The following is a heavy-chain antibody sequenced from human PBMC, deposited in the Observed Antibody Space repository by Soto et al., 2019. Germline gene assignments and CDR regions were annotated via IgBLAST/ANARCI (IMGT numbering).Heavy chain of an antibody. J-gene: IGHJ6*02. Sequence: SESLSLTCSVSGGSISSGPYSWGWIRQPPGKGLEWIGTFHYSGRTYYSPSLESRVTISVDTSKNQFSLKVSSVTAADTAVFYCARLAGSCSGTSCYGYYGMDVWGQGTTVNVSS. V-gene: IGHV4-39*01. CDR2: FHYSGRT. CDR1: GGSISSGPYS. D-gene: IGHD2-2*01. CDR3: ARLAGSCSGTSCYGYYGMDV.